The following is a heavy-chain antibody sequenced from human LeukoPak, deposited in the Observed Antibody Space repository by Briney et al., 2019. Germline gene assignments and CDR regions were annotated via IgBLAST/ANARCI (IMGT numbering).Heavy chain of an antibody. J-gene: IGHJ4*02. CDR3: ARDPSIVVVPAAYYFDY. D-gene: IGHD2-2*01. CDR2: INPSGGST. V-gene: IGHV1-46*01. Sequence: ASVKVSCKASGYTFTSYYMHWVRQAPGQGLEWMGIINPSGGSTSYAQKFQGRVTMTRDTSTSTVYMELSSLRSEDTAVYYCARDPSIVVVPAAYYFDYRGQGTLVTVSS. CDR1: GYTFTSYY.